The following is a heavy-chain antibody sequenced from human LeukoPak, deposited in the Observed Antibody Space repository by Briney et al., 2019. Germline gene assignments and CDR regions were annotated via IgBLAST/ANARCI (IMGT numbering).Heavy chain of an antibody. V-gene: IGHV4-59*01. CDR3: ARGKRWGLPHLDY. Sequence: PSETLSLTCTVSGGSISSYYWSWIRQPPGKGLEWIGYIYYSGSTNYNPSLKSRVTISVDTSKNQFSLKLSSVTAADTAVYYCARGKRWGLPHLDYWGQGTLVTVSS. D-gene: IGHD2-21*01. CDR1: GGSISSYY. J-gene: IGHJ4*02. CDR2: IYYSGST.